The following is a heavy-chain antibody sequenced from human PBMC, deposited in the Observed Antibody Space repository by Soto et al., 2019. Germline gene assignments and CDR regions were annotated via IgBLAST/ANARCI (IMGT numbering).Heavy chain of an antibody. V-gene: IGHV4-4*02. Sequence: QVELQESGPGLVKPSAILSLTCASSGRSVTGSDWSRWIRQPPGKGLEWIGEPSHRGSTTYNPSLKSRVTIVVDKSKNQFSLRLRCVTAAATALYYCAKDVHTSGWSWGKGMLVAVSS. D-gene: IGHD6-19*01. J-gene: IGHJ5*02. CDR2: PSHRGST. CDR3: AKDVHTSGWS. CDR1: GRSVTGSDW.